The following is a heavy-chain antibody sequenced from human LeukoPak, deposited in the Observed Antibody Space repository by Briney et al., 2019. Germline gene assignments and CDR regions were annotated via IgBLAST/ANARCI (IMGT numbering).Heavy chain of an antibody. CDR1: GFTFSSYS. V-gene: IGHV3-21*01. Sequence: GGSLRLSCAASGFTFSSYSMNWVRQAPGKGLEWVSSISSSSSYIYYADSVKGRFTISRDNAKNSLSLQMNSLRAEDTAVYYCASRYSSGPRDAFDIWGQGTMVTVSS. J-gene: IGHJ3*02. D-gene: IGHD5-18*01. CDR3: ASRYSSGPRDAFDI. CDR2: ISSSSSYI.